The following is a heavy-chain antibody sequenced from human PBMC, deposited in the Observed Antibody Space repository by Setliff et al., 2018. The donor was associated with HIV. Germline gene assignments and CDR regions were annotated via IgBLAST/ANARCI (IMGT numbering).Heavy chain of an antibody. J-gene: IGHJ4*02. V-gene: IGHV4-4*09. D-gene: IGHD2-2*02. CDR2: IYTSGST. Sequence: PSETLSLTCTVSGGSISSYYWSWIRQPPGKGLEWIGYIYTSGSTNYNPSLKSRVTISLDTSKNQFSLKLSSVTAADTAVYYCARQERYCTSADCYRYFNYWGQGTLVTVSS. CDR3: ARQERYCTSADCYRYFNY. CDR1: GGSISSYY.